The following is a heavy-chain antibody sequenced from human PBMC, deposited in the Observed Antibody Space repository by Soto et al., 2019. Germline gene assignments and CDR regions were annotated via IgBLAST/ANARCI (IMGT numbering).Heavy chain of an antibody. V-gene: IGHV4-4*02. CDR1: GGSISSANW. CDR2: IYHGGST. CDR3: ARLSFSYGVDV. J-gene: IGHJ6*02. Sequence: SETLSLTCAVSGGSISSANWWTSVRQPPGKGLEWIGEIYHGGSTSYNPSLKSRVTLSLDKFKNHFSLNLTSVTAADTAVYYCARLSFSYGVDVWGQGTTVTVSS.